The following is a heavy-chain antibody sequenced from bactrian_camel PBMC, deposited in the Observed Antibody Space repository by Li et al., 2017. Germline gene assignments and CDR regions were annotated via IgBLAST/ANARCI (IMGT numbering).Heavy chain of an antibody. D-gene: IGHD3*01. CDR1: GFTFSGYA. CDR2: INGDADRT. J-gene: IGHJ7*01. V-gene: IGHV3S44*01. Sequence: VQLVESGGGLVQPGDSLRLSCAASGFTFSGYAMSWVRQAPGKGLEWVSTINGDADRTSYADSVKGRATISRDNAMSTLHLQLNSLKTEDSGTYYCAAMSGRVACLAPRLNYYRVDAWGKGTQVTVS.